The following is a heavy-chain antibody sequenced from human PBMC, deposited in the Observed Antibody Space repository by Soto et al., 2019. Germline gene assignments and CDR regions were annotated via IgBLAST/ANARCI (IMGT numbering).Heavy chain of an antibody. J-gene: IGHJ4*02. CDR2: ISGSGGST. CDR1: GFTFSSYA. Sequence: GVSLXLSXAAXGFTFSSYAMSWVRQAPGKGLEWVSAISGSGGSTYYADSVKGRFTISRDNSKNTLYLQMNSLRAEDTAVYYCAKEMATIKPSFDYWGQGTLVTVSS. V-gene: IGHV3-23*01. D-gene: IGHD5-12*01. CDR3: AKEMATIKPSFDY.